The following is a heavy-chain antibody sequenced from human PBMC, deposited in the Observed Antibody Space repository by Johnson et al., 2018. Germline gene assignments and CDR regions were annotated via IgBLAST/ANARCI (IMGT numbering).Heavy chain of an antibody. CDR2: IIPIFGTA. Sequence: VQLVQSGAEVKKPGSSVXVSXKASGGTFSSYAISWVRQAPGQGLEWMGGIIPIFGTANYAQKFQGRVTITADESTSTAYMELSSLRSEDTAVYYCARDGVTTVTTPYYYYGMDVWGQGTTVTVSS. J-gene: IGHJ6*02. D-gene: IGHD4-17*01. V-gene: IGHV1-69*12. CDR1: GGTFSSYA. CDR3: ARDGVTTVTTPYYYYGMDV.